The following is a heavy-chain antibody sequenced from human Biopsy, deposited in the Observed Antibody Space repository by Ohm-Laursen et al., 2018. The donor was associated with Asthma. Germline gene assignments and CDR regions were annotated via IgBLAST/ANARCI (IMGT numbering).Heavy chain of an antibody. V-gene: IGHV1-3*01. CDR2: INAGNGNT. Sequence: ASVKISCKASGYTFINYAIHWVRQAPGQRLEWMGWINAGNGNTKYSEKFQGRVTITRDTSASTAYMDLSSLRSEDTVVYYCARTYYDFLTGQVNDALAMWGQGTVVTVSS. D-gene: IGHD3-9*01. CDR1: GYTFINYA. CDR3: ARTYYDFLTGQVNDALAM. J-gene: IGHJ3*02.